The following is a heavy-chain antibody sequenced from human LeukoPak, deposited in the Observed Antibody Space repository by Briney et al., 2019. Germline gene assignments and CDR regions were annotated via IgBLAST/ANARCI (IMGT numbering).Heavy chain of an antibody. Sequence: GGSLRLSCAASGFTFSSYAMHWVRQAPGKGLEWVAVISYDGSNKYYADSVKGRFTISRGNSKNTLYLQKNSLRAEDTAVYYCARDPGYSSPIDYWGQGTLVTVSS. D-gene: IGHD3-16*02. CDR2: ISYDGSNK. J-gene: IGHJ4*02. V-gene: IGHV3-30-3*01. CDR3: ARDPGYSSPIDY. CDR1: GFTFSSYA.